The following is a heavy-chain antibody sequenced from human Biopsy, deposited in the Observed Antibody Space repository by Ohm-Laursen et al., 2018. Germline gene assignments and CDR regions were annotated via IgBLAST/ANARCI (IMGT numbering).Heavy chain of an antibody. CDR3: ARATNSTGWPYYYFYGMDV. Sequence: PSQTLSLTCTVSGGSISSDYWSWIRQTPGKGLEWIGYIYYRGSTNYNPSLKSRITISVDTSKNQSSLRLNSVTAADTAVYYCARATNSTGWPYYYFYGMDVWGQGTTVTVSS. CDR1: GGSISSDY. CDR2: IYYRGST. D-gene: IGHD2/OR15-2a*01. V-gene: IGHV4-59*01. J-gene: IGHJ6*02.